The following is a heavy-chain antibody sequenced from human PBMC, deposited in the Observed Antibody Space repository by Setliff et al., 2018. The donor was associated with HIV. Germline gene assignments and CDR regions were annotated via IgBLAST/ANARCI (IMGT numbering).Heavy chain of an antibody. CDR2: ISTDNHKT. J-gene: IGHJ5*01. CDR1: GYSFSSYG. V-gene: IGHV1-18*01. D-gene: IGHD5-12*01. CDR3: ARDAKYSESHLGWFDF. Sequence: ASVKVSCKASGYSFSSYGISWLRQAPGQAPVWMGWISTDNHKTNYAQRLQGRVKMTSDTSTTTAYMELMSLRSDDTAIYYCARDAKYSESHLGWFDFWGQGTLVTVSS.